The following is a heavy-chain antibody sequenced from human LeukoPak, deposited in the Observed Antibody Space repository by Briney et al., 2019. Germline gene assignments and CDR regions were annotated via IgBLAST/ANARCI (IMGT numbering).Heavy chain of an antibody. CDR1: GGSFSGYY. CDR3: AIPVAGPLYFDY. D-gene: IGHD6-19*01. Sequence: SETLSLTCAVYGGSFSGYYWSWIRQPPGKGLEWIGEINHSGSTNYNPSLKSRVTISVDTSKNQFSLKLSSVTAADTAVYYCAIPVAGPLYFDYWGQGTLVTVS. CDR2: INHSGST. V-gene: IGHV4-34*01. J-gene: IGHJ4*02.